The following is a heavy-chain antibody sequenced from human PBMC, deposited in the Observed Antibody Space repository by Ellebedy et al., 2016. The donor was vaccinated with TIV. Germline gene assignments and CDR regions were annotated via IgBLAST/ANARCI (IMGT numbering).Heavy chain of an antibody. CDR3: ARCLGRAWDF. V-gene: IGHV3-7*01. Sequence: GESLKISCAASGFTFSGYWMNWVRQAPGKGLEWVANIKEDGTEKYYVDSVKGRLTISRDNAKNSLYLQMISLRAEDTAVYYCARCLGRAWDFWGQGTLVTVSS. CDR1: GFTFSGYW. D-gene: IGHD3-10*01. J-gene: IGHJ4*02. CDR2: IKEDGTEK.